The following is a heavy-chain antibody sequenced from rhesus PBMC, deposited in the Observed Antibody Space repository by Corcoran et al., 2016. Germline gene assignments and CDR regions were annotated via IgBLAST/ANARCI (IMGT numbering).Heavy chain of an antibody. CDR1: GFTFSSYG. Sequence: EVQLVESGGGLVQPGGSLRLSCAASGFTFSSYGMSWVRQAPGKGREWVSSISSASSYIYNADSVNRRVTISRDNAKNSLALQMNRLRAEDTAVYYCTRTLYYNIWTGSDYWGQGVLVTVSS. CDR3: TRTLYYNIWTGSDY. V-gene: IGHV3S16*01. CDR2: ISSASSYI. D-gene: IGHD3-3*01. J-gene: IGHJ4*01.